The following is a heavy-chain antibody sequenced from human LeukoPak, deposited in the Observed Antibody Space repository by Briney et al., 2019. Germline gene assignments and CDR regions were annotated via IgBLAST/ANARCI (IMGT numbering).Heavy chain of an antibody. CDR2: FDPEDGET. V-gene: IGHV1-24*01. J-gene: IGHJ4*02. Sequence: SVKVSCKVSGYTLTELSMHWVRQAPGKGLEWMGGFDPEDGETIYAQKFQGRVTMTEDTSTDTAYMELSSLRSEDTAVYYCAKAGLVRGGALDSWGQGTLVTVSS. CDR1: GYTLTELS. D-gene: IGHD4/OR15-4a*01. CDR3: AKAGLVRGGALDS.